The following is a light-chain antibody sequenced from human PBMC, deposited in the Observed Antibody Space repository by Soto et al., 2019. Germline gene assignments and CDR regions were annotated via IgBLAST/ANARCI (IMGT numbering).Light chain of an antibody. J-gene: IGLJ2*01. V-gene: IGLV2-14*01. CDR2: EVS. CDR3: SSDTSSSTLVV. Sequence: QSALTQPASVSGSPGQSITISCTGTSSDVGGYNYVSWYQQHPGKAPKLMIYEVSNRPSGVSNRFSGSKSGNTASLTISGHRAEDEADYYCSSDTSSSTLVVYGGGTKLTVL. CDR1: SSDVGGYNY.